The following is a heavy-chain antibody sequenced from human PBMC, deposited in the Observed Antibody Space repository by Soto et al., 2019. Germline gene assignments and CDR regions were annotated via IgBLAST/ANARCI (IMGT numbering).Heavy chain of an antibody. J-gene: IGHJ4*02. CDR3: AKSVIGIFGVVITLGYFDY. Sequence: EVQLLESGGGLVQPGGSLRLSCAASGFTFSSYAMSWVRQAPGKGLEWVSAISGSGGSTYYADSVKGRFTISRDNSKNTLYLQMNRLRAEDTAVYYCAKSVIGIFGVVITLGYFDYWGQGTLVTVSS. CDR1: GFTFSSYA. D-gene: IGHD3-3*01. CDR2: ISGSGGST. V-gene: IGHV3-23*01.